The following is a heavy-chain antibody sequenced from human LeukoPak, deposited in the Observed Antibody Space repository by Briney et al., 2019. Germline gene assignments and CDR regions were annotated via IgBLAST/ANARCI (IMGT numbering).Heavy chain of an antibody. D-gene: IGHD3-22*01. CDR2: IKQDGSEK. CDR1: GFTFSSYW. V-gene: IGHV3-7*01. J-gene: IGHJ4*02. CDR3: ARDRGAEHYYAGSGCYYFDY. Sequence: PGGSLRLSCAASGFTFSSYWMSWVRQAPGKGLEWVANIKQDGSEKYYVDSVKGRFTISRDNAKNSLYLQMNSLRAEDTAVYYCARDRGAEHYYAGSGCYYFDYWGQGTLVTVSS.